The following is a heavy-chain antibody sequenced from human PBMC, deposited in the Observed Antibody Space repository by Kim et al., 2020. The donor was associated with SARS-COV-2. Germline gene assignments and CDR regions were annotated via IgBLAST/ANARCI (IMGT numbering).Heavy chain of an antibody. CDR1: GFTVSSNY. D-gene: IGHD6-13*01. J-gene: IGHJ5*02. CDR2: IYSGGST. Sequence: GGSLRLSCAASGFTVSSNYMSWVRQAPGKGLEWVAVIYSGGSTYYADSVKGGFTISRHNSNNTLYLQMNSLKAEDTAVYYVARGSSWPNWFDPWGQGTLV. CDR3: ARGSSWPNWFDP. V-gene: IGHV3-53*04.